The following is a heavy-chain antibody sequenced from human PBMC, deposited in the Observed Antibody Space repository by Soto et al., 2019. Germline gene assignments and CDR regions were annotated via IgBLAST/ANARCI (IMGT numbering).Heavy chain of an antibody. D-gene: IGHD2-15*01. Sequence: ASVKVSCKASGYTFTSYGISWVRQAPGQGLEWMGWISAYNGNTNYAQKLQGRVTMTTDTSTSTAYMELRSLRSDDTAVYYCARGGGSRYCSGGSCYGPSYYYGMDVCGQGTTVTVYS. CDR1: GYTFTSYG. CDR3: ARGGGSRYCSGGSCYGPSYYYGMDV. CDR2: ISAYNGNT. V-gene: IGHV1-18*04. J-gene: IGHJ6*02.